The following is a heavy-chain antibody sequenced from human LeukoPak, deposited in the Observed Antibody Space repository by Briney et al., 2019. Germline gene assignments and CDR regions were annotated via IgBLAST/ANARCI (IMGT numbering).Heavy chain of an antibody. CDR1: GFTFSSYA. Sequence: PGGSLRLSCAASGFTFSSYAMSWVRQAPGKGLEWVSAISGSGGSTYYADSVKGRFTISRDNSKNTLYLQMNSLRAEDTAVYYCAKDKGYYGSGAPFGYWGQGTLVTVSS. V-gene: IGHV3-23*01. D-gene: IGHD3-10*01. CDR3: AKDKGYYGSGAPFGY. J-gene: IGHJ4*02. CDR2: ISGSGGST.